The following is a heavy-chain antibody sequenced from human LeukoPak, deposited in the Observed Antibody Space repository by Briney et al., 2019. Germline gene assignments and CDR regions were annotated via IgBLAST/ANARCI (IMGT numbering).Heavy chain of an antibody. J-gene: IGHJ6*01. V-gene: IGHV4-31*03. CDR1: GGSISSGGHY. CDR3: ARAGYCSSTSCQWVPLV. CDR2: IYNSGGT. Sequence: SETLSLTCTVSGGSISSGGHYWRWIRQHPGKGLEWIGHIYNSGGTYYNPSLKSRITISVNTSKNQFSLKLSSVTAADTAVYYCARAGYCSSTSCQWVPLVWGQGTTVTVSS. D-gene: IGHD2-2*03.